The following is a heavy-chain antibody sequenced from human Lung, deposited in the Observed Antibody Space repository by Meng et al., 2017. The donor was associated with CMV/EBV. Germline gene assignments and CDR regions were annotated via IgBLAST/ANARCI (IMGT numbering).Heavy chain of an antibody. V-gene: IGHV3-11*04. CDR2: ISSSGDII. J-gene: IGHJ6*02. CDR3: ARCKIYDFSIYGLDV. CDR1: GFTFSDYY. Sequence: SXKISXAASGFTFSDYYMTWVRRAPGKGLEWISYISSSGDIILYADSVKGRVTISRDNAEKSLYLQMNSLRAEDTALYFCARCKIYDFSIYGLDVWGQGTXVTVSS. D-gene: IGHD3-3*01.